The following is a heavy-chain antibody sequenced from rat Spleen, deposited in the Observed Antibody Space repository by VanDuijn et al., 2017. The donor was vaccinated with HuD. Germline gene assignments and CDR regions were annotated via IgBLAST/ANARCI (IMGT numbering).Heavy chain of an antibody. D-gene: IGHD1-4*01. CDR3: IRESLPGYNSHWFVY. V-gene: IGHV2-6*01. Sequence: QVQLKESGPGLVQPSQTLSLTCTVSGFSLTSYHVSWVRQSPGKGLEWIAAISSGGSTYYNSALKSRLSISRDTSKSQVFLKMNSLQTEDTAIYFCIRESLPGYNSHWFVYWGQGTLVTVSS. CDR1: GFSLTSYH. CDR2: ISSGGST. J-gene: IGHJ3*01.